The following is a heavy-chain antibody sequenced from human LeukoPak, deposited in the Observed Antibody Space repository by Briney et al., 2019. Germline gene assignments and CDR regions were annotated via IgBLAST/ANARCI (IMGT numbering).Heavy chain of an antibody. Sequence: GGSLRLSCAASGFTFSSYGMHWVRLAPVKGLEWVALISYDGSNKYYGDSVKGRFTISRDNSKNALYLQMNSLRAEDTAVYYCAKDQGYSSSWYAFDIWGQGPMVTVSS. CDR1: GFTFSSYG. CDR2: ISYDGSNK. J-gene: IGHJ3*02. CDR3: AKDQGYSSSWYAFDI. V-gene: IGHV3-30*18. D-gene: IGHD6-13*01.